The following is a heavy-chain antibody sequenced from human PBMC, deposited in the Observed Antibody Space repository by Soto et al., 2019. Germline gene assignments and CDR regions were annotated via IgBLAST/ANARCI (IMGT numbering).Heavy chain of an antibody. CDR3: ASATPYSYGFDY. J-gene: IGHJ4*02. D-gene: IGHD5-18*01. CDR2: IIPIFGTA. Sequence: SVKVSCKASGGTFSSYAISWVRQAPGQGLEWMGGIIPIFGTANYAQKFQGRVTITADKSTSTAYMELSSLRSEDTAVYYCASATPYSYGFDYWGQGTTVTVSS. CDR1: GGTFSSYA. V-gene: IGHV1-69*06.